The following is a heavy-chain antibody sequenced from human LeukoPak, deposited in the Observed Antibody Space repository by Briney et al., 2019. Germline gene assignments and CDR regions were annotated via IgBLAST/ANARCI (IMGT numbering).Heavy chain of an antibody. Sequence: KTSETLSLTCTVSGGSISSSSYYWGWIRQPPGKGLEWIGSIYYSGSTYYNPSLKSRVTISVDTSKNQFSLKLSSVTAADTAVYYCARQVRITMVRGVIFGLDWFDPWGQGTLVTVSS. D-gene: IGHD3-10*01. CDR3: ARQVRITMVRGVIFGLDWFDP. CDR2: IYYSGST. V-gene: IGHV4-39*07. J-gene: IGHJ5*02. CDR1: GGSISSSSYY.